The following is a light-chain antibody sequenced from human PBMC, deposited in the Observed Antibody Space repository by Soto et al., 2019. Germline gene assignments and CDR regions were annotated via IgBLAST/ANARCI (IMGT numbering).Light chain of an antibody. V-gene: IGLV2-14*01. CDR3: SSYTSSRAYV. Sequence: QSALTQPASVSGSPGQSITISCTGTSSDVGGYNYVSWYQQQSGKAPKLMIHEVSNRPSGVSSRFSGSKSGNTASLTISGLQAEDEDDYYCSSYTSSRAYVFGIGTKVTVL. CDR2: EVS. CDR1: SSDVGGYNY. J-gene: IGLJ1*01.